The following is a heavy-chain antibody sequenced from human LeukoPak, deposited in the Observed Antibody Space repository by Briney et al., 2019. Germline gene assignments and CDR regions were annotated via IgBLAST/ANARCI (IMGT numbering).Heavy chain of an antibody. V-gene: IGHV4-39*07. CDR1: GGSISSSSYY. J-gene: IGHJ5*02. CDR3: ARDFGYYGSGSRGFVFDP. CDR2: IYYSGST. D-gene: IGHD3-10*01. Sequence: PSETLSLTCTVSGGSISSSSYYWGWIRQPPGTGLEWIGCIYYSGSTNYNPSLKSRVTISVDTSKNQFSLKLSSVTAADTAVYYCARDFGYYGSGSRGFVFDPWGQGTLVTVSS.